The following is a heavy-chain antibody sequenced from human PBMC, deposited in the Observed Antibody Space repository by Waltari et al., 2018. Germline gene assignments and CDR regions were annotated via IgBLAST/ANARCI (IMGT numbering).Heavy chain of an antibody. CDR3: AEEGNTTAGLFDS. Sequence: QVQLRESSPGLVRSSETLSLTCTVSGHSVNNDFYWAWIRQSPGGGLEWIASIYHTGSSHYNSSLKSRVSISTDMSTKQFFLTLTHLTAADTAVYYCAEEGNTTAGLFDSWGQGTLVTVSS. D-gene: IGHD6-25*01. CDR1: GHSVNNDFY. J-gene: IGHJ4*02. V-gene: IGHV4-38-2*02. CDR2: IYHTGSS.